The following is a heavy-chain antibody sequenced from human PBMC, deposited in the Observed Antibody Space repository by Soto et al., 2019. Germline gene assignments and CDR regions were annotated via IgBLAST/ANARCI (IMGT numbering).Heavy chain of an antibody. D-gene: IGHD2-2*01. CDR3: AKDVVDIVVVPAATPPRN. Sequence: EVQLVESGGGLVQPGWSLRLSCVASGFTFSSYWMSWVRQAPGKGLERVANIKQDGSEKYYVDSVKGRFTISRDNAKNSLYLQMNSLRAENTAVYYCAKDVVDIVVVPAATPPRNWGQGTLVTVPS. CDR1: GFTFSSYW. J-gene: IGHJ4*02. V-gene: IGHV3-7*01. CDR2: IKQDGSEK.